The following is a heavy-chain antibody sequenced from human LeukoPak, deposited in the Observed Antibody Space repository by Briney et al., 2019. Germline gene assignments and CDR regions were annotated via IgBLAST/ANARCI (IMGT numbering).Heavy chain of an antibody. Sequence: ASVTVSYMPSGYTFTNYGMSWVRQAPGERREGMGWISAYNGNTNYPQKLQRKVTITQDTTTDTAYIHLSTVRCEDTAVYHFVTCSGGSCYVFDYWGKGTLVTVSS. V-gene: IGHV1-18*01. CDR1: GYTFTNYG. CDR3: VTCSGGSCYVFDY. CDR2: ISAYNGNT. D-gene: IGHD2-15*01. J-gene: IGHJ4*02.